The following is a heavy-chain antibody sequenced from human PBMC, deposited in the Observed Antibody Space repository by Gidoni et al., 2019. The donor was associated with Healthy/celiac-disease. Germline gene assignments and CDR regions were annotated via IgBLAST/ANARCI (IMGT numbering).Heavy chain of an antibody. J-gene: IGHJ5*02. CDR2: ITPFNGNT. V-gene: IGHV1-45*02. D-gene: IGHD4-17*01. CDR1: GYTFTYRY. CDR3: ARSDYGGTGWFDP. Sequence: QMQLVQSGAEVKKTGSSVKVSCKASGYTFTYRYLHWVRQAPGQALEWMGWITPFNGNTNYAQKFHDRVTITRDRSMSTAYMELSSLRSEDTAMYYCARSDYGGTGWFDPWGQGTLVTVSS.